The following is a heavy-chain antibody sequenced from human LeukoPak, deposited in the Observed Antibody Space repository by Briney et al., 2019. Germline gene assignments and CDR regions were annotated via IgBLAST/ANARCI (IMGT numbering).Heavy chain of an antibody. CDR3: ARDIYSSSWTAPYY. J-gene: IGHJ4*02. CDR1: GASMSSYY. V-gene: IGHV4-59*01. D-gene: IGHD6-13*01. CDR2: ISDTGST. Sequence: SETLSLTCSVSGASMSSYYWSWIRQPAGEGLEYIGYISDTGSTNYNPSLMSRVTISVDTSKNQFSLNLKSVTAADTAVYYCARDIYSSSWTAPYYWGQGTLVTVPS.